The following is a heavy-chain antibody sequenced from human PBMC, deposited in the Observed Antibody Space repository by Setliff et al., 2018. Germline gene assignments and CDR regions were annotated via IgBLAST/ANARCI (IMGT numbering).Heavy chain of an antibody. CDR2: LYGSGDS. Sequence: GGSLRLSCAASGFTLSNTYMAWVRQAPGKRPEWVSTLYGSGDSYHAASVKGRFTISRDNSKNTLYLQMNSLRPEDTAVYYCARTCSGSGCYAGLESWGQGTPVTVSS. J-gene: IGHJ4*02. CDR3: ARTCSGSGCYAGLES. CDR1: GFTLSNTY. V-gene: IGHV3-66*02. D-gene: IGHD2-15*01.